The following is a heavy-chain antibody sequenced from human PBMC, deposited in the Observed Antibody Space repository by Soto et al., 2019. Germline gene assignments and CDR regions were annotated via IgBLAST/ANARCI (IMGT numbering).Heavy chain of an antibody. CDR2: IYCGDSDT. V-gene: IGHV5-51*01. CDR1: GYSFSTNW. J-gene: IGHJ4*02. Sequence: GESLKISCKASGYSFSTNWIAWVRQMPGKGLEWVGVIYCGDSDTRYSPSFQGQVTLSVDKSINTVYLQWSSLKASDTAIYYCARHNHGFDYWGQGTLVTVSS. CDR3: ARHNHGFDY.